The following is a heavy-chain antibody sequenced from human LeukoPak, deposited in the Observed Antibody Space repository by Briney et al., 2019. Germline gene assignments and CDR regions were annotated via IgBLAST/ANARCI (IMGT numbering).Heavy chain of an antibody. CDR1: GYTFTSYY. Sequence: ASVKVSCKASGYTFTSYYMHWVRQAPGQGLEWMGIINPSGGSTSYAQKFQGRVTMTRDTSTSTVYMELSSLRSEDTAMYYCASLGGYYDSSGHPDYGMDVWGQGTTVTVSS. CDR3: ASLGGYYDSSGHPDYGMDV. J-gene: IGHJ6*02. D-gene: IGHD3-22*01. CDR2: INPSGGST. V-gene: IGHV1-46*01.